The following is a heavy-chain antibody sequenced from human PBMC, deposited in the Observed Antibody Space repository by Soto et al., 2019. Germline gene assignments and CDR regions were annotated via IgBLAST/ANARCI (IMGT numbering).Heavy chain of an antibody. CDR1: GGTFSSYA. CDR2: IIPIFGTA. Sequence: ASVKVSFKASGGTFSSYAISWVRQAPGQGLEWMGGIIPIFGTANYAQKFQGRVTITADKSTSTAYMELSSLRSEDTAVYYCAYGDDYLGGYYYGMDVWGQGTTVTVSS. J-gene: IGHJ6*02. D-gene: IGHD4-17*01. CDR3: AYGDDYLGGYYYGMDV. V-gene: IGHV1-69*06.